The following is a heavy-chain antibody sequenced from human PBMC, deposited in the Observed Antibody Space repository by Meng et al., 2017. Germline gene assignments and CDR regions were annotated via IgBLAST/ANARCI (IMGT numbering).Heavy chain of an antibody. J-gene: IGHJ4*02. V-gene: IGHV1-69*05. CDR1: GGTFSSYA. D-gene: IGHD4-17*01. Sequence: QVQRGHSGAEVKKPGSTGKVSCKASGGTFSSYAISWVRQAPGQGLEWMGGIIPIFGTANYAQKFQGRVTITTDESTSTAYMELSSLRSEDTAVYYCARGLDYGDYGGYFDYWGQGTLVTVSS. CDR3: ARGLDYGDYGGYFDY. CDR2: IIPIFGTA.